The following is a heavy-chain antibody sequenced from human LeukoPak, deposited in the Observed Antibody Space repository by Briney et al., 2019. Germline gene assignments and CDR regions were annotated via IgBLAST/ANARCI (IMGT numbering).Heavy chain of an antibody. J-gene: IGHJ4*02. CDR2: IYYSGST. CDR3: ARALRSGYSYAEGFDY. V-gene: IGHV4-59*01. D-gene: IGHD5-18*01. Sequence: PSETLSLTCTVSGGSISSYYWSWIRQPPGKGLEWIGYIYYSGSTNYNPSLKSRVTISVDTSKNQFSLKLSSVTAADTAVYYCARALRSGYSYAEGFDYWGQGTLVTVSS. CDR1: GGSISSYY.